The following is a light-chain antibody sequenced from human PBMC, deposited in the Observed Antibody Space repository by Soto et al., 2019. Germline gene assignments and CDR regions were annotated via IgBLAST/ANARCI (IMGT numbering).Light chain of an antibody. CDR3: AAWDDSLSGLYV. CDR2: RNN. V-gene: IGLV1-47*01. CDR1: SSKIGSNY. J-gene: IGLJ1*01. Sequence: QAVVTQPPSASGTPGQRVTISCSGSSSKIGSNYVYWYQQLPGTAPKLLIYRNNQRPSGVPDRFSGSKSGTSASLAISGLRSEDEADYYCAAWDDSLSGLYVFGTGTKLAVL.